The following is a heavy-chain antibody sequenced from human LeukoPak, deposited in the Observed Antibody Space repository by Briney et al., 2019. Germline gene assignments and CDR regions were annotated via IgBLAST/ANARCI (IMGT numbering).Heavy chain of an antibody. CDR3: AKQDIRSSGWYD. V-gene: IGHV3-11*03. CDR1: GFTFSDYY. Sequence: GGSLRLSCAASGFTFSDYYMSWIRQAPGKGLEWVSYISSSSYTNYADSVKGRFTISRDNSKNTLYLQMNSLRAEDTAVYYCAKQDIRSSGWYDWGQGTLVTVSS. CDR2: ISSSSYT. D-gene: IGHD6-19*01. J-gene: IGHJ4*02.